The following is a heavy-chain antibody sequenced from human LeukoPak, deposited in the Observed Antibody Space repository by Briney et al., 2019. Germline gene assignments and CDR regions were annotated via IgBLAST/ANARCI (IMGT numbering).Heavy chain of an antibody. CDR3: ARGGYDFWSGSRFDP. J-gene: IGHJ5*02. D-gene: IGHD3-3*01. CDR2: IYTSGST. V-gene: IGHV4-4*07. Sequence: SETLSLTCTVSGSSISSYYWSWIRQPAGKGLEWIGRIYTSGSTNYNPSLKSRVTMSVDTSKNQFSLKLSSVTAADTAVYYCARGGYDFWSGSRFDPWGQGTLVTVSS. CDR1: GSSISSYY.